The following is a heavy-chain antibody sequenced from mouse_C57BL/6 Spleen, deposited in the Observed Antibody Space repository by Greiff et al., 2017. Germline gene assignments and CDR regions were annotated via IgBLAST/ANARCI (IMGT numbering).Heavy chain of an antibody. Sequence: VKLVESGAELARPGASVKMSCKASGYTFTSYTMHWVKQRPGQGLEWIGYINPSSGYTKYNQKVKDKATLTADKSSSTAYMQLSSLTSEDSAVYYCARGGYDYDGPYYAMDYWGQGTSVTVSS. V-gene: IGHV1-4*01. CDR1: GYTFTSYT. CDR2: INPSSGYT. J-gene: IGHJ4*01. D-gene: IGHD2-4*01. CDR3: ARGGYDYDGPYYAMDY.